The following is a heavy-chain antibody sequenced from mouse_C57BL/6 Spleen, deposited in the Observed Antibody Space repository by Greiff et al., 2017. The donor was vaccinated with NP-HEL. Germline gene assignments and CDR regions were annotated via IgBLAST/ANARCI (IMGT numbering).Heavy chain of an antibody. CDR1: GYTFTSYG. J-gene: IGHJ4*01. V-gene: IGHV1-81*01. CDR2: IYPRSGNT. Sequence: ESGAELARPGASVKLSCKASGYTFTSYGISWVKQRTGQGLEWIGEIYPRSGNTYYNEKFKGKATLTADKSSSTAYMELRSLTSEDSAVYFCARVLDGYAMGYWGQGTSVTVSS. CDR3: ARVLDGYAMGY.